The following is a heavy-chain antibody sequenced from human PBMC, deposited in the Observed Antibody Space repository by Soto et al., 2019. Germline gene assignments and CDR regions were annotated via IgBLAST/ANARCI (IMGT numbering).Heavy chain of an antibody. Sequence: ASVKVSCKASGYSFSDYDINWVRQATGQGPEWMGWMNPNSGNTGYAQRFQGRVTMTRNTSINTAYMELSSLGSEDTAVYYCARDNRYNWNDEGWFDPWGQGTLVTVSS. V-gene: IGHV1-8*01. D-gene: IGHD1-20*01. CDR3: ARDNRYNWNDEGWFDP. CDR1: GYSFSDYD. CDR2: MNPNSGNT. J-gene: IGHJ5*02.